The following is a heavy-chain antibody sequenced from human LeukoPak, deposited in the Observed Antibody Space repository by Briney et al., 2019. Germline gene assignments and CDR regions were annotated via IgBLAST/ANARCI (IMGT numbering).Heavy chain of an antibody. CDR1: GFTFSSYW. D-gene: IGHD3-22*01. V-gene: IGHV3-74*01. CDR3: ARHYYDSSGYYYYYYGMDV. J-gene: IGHJ6*02. CDR2: INSDGSST. Sequence: GGSLRLSCAASGFTFSSYWMHWVRQAPGKGLVWVSRINSDGSSTSYADSVKGRFTISRDNAKNTLYLQMNSLRAEDTAVYYCARHYYDSSGYYYYYYGMDVWGQGTTVTVSS.